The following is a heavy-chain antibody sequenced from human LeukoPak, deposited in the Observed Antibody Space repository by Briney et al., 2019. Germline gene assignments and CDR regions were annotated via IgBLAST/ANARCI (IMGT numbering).Heavy chain of an antibody. CDR1: GGSISSYY. Sequence: SETLSLTCTVSGGSISSYYWSWIRQPPGKGLEWIGEINHSGSTNYNPSLKSRVTISVDTSKNQFSLKLSSVTAADTAVYYCARAPDYGGNSGDFDYWGQGTLVTVSS. D-gene: IGHD4-23*01. CDR3: ARAPDYGGNSGDFDY. V-gene: IGHV4-34*01. CDR2: INHSGST. J-gene: IGHJ4*02.